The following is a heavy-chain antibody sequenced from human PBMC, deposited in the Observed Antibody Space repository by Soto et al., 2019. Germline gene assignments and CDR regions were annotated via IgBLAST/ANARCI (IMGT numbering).Heavy chain of an antibody. D-gene: IGHD3-10*01. Sequence: GGSLRLSCAASRFNFSDYYMSWIRQAPGKGLEWVSYISSSSSYTNYADSVKGRLTISRDNAKNSLYLQMNSLRAEDTAMYYCARAFFVGSGEYYFDYWGQGTLVTVSS. J-gene: IGHJ4*02. CDR3: ARAFFVGSGEYYFDY. CDR2: ISSSSSYT. CDR1: RFNFSDYY. V-gene: IGHV3-11*06.